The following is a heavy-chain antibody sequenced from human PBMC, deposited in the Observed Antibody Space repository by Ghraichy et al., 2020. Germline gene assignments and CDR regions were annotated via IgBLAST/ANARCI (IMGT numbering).Heavy chain of an antibody. CDR1: GFNFGDFD. V-gene: IGHV3-48*03. D-gene: IGHD2-21*02. CDR2: ISGSETTI. J-gene: IGHJ4*02. CDR3: ARERVTPPFDY. Sequence: GESLNISCAASGFNFGDFDMNWVRQAPGKGLEWIAYISGSETTIYYATSVRGRFTISRDNAKNSLYLQLNSLTVEDTGIYFCARERVTPPFDYWGQGTLVTVSS.